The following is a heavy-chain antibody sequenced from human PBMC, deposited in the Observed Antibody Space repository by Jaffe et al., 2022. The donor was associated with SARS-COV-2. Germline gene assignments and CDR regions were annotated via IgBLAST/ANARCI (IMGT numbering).Heavy chain of an antibody. V-gene: IGHV3-21*06. CDR2: ISNSGTYI. CDR1: GFTFSGYS. J-gene: IGHJ4*02. D-gene: IGHD1-26*01. Sequence: VQLVESGGGLVKPGGSLRLSCAASGFTFSGYSINWVRQAPGKGLEWISSISNSGTYIYYADSVKGRFVISRDNAKNSLYLLMNNLRAEDTAVYYCARLSGRWSRYYFDFWGQGALVTVSS. CDR3: ARLSGRWSRYYFDF.